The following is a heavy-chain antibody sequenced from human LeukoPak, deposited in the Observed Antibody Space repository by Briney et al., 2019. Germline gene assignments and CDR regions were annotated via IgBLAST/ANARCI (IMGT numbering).Heavy chain of an antibody. CDR2: IYSGGGT. CDR1: GFTVSSNY. Sequence: PGGSLRLSCAASGFTVSSNYMTWVRQAPGKGLEWVSVIYSGGGTYYADSVMGRFTISRDNSKNTVYLQMNSLRVEDTAVYYCARGSTRAFDIWGQGSLVPVST. CDR3: ARGSTRAFDI. J-gene: IGHJ3*02. D-gene: IGHD2/OR15-2a*01. V-gene: IGHV3-53*01.